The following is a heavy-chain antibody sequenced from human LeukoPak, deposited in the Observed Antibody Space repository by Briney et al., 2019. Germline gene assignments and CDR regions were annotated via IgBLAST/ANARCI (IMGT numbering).Heavy chain of an antibody. CDR2: ISYDGSNK. V-gene: IGHV3-30*18. CDR1: GFTFSGYG. Sequence: GRSLRLSCAASGFTFSGYGMHWVRQAPGKGLEWVAVISYDGSNKYYADSVKGRFTISRDNSKNTLYLQMNSLRAEDTAVYYCAKVMVRGVNPGVYFDYWGQGSLVTVSS. J-gene: IGHJ4*02. D-gene: IGHD3-10*01. CDR3: AKVMVRGVNPGVYFDY.